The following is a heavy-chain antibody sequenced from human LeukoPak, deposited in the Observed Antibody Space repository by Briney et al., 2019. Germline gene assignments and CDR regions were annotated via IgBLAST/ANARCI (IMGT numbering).Heavy chain of an antibody. CDR2: IYGGVNT. CDR1: GFTASSNY. D-gene: IGHD1-1*01. Sequence: PGGSLRLSCAASGFTASSNYMSWVRQAPGKGLEWVSVIYGGVNTVYADSVQGRFTVSRDNSKNTLYLQMSSLRAEDTAVYYCAKSPKTGFLFDYWGEGTLVTVSS. V-gene: IGHV3-66*01. CDR3: AKSPKTGFLFDY. J-gene: IGHJ4*02.